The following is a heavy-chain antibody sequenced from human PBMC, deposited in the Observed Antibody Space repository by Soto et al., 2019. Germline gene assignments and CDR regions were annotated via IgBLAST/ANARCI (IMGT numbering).Heavy chain of an antibody. CDR1: GFTFSNAW. J-gene: IGHJ5*02. D-gene: IGHD2-15*01. CDR2: IKSKTDGGTT. V-gene: IGHV3-15*01. Sequence: EVQLVESGGGLVKPGGSLRLSCAASGFTFSNAWMSWVRQAPGKGLEWVGRIKSKTDGGTTDYAAPVKGRFTISRDDSKNTLYLQMNSLKTEYTAVYYCRAVGVAATGWFDPWGQRTLVTVSS. CDR3: RAVGVAATGWFDP.